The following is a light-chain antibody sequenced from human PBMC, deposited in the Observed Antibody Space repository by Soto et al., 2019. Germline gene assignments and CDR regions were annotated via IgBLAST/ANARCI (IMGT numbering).Light chain of an antibody. Sequence: DIQMTQSPSSLSASVGDRVTITCRSSQTISTFLHWFQQKPGKAPNLLIYDASSLQSGVPSRFSGSGSGTDFTLTNSSLQPEDFGTYYCQQTDSTFVSFGGGTKVEIK. CDR1: QTISTF. CDR2: DAS. V-gene: IGKV1-39*01. J-gene: IGKJ4*01. CDR3: QQTDSTFVS.